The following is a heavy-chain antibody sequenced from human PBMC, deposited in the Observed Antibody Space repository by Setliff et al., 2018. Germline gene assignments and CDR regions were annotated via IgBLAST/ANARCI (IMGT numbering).Heavy chain of an antibody. V-gene: IGHV4-34*01. CDR2: INHSGST. CDR3: AREQGRSYYDSSGFDS. CDR1: GGSFSGYY. Sequence: KPSETLSLTCAVYGGSFSGYYWSWIRQPPGKGLEWIGEINHSGSTNYNPSLKSRVTMSMDTSKNHFSLKLTSLTAADTAVYYCAREQGRSYYDSSGFDSWGQGTLVTVSS. D-gene: IGHD3-22*01. J-gene: IGHJ4*02.